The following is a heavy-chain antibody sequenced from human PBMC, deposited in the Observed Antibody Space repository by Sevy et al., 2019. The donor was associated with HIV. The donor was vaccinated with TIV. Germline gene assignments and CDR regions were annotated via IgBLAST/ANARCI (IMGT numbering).Heavy chain of an antibody. CDR3: ARDCSSTSCLWGLDV. Sequence: GGSLRLSCAVSGFNLRSYWMSWVRRAPGKGLEWVAHIKVDGSEKYHVYSVKGRFTISRDNAKNSLFLQMNSLRVEDTAVYYCARDCSSTSCLWGLDVWGQGSAVTVSS. D-gene: IGHD2-2*01. V-gene: IGHV3-7*03. J-gene: IGHJ6*02. CDR2: IKVDGSEK. CDR1: GFNLRSYW.